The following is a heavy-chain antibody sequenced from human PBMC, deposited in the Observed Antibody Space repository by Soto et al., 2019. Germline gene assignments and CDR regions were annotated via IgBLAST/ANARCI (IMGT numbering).Heavy chain of an antibody. V-gene: IGHV2-5*02. CDR2: IYWDDDK. Sequence: QNTLKESGPTLVKPTQTLTLTCTLSGFSLSSTRVAVGCIRQPPGKALEWLALIYWDDDKRYSPFLKSRLTITKDTSKNQVVLTMTNMDPVDTATYYCAHSVVAGLGYYFDYWGQGTLVTVSS. D-gene: IGHD6-19*01. CDR3: AHSVVAGLGYYFDY. J-gene: IGHJ4*02. CDR1: GFSLSSTRVA.